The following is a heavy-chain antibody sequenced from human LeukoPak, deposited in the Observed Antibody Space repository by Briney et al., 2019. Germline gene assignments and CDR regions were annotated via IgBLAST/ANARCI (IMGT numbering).Heavy chain of an antibody. CDR1: GFTFSSSG. CDR3: ARGGPVAASY. Sequence: GNSLRLSCAASGFTFSSSGMHWVRQAPGKGLEWVAVISYDGSNKYYADSVKGRFTISRDNSKNTLYLQMNSLRAEDTAVYYCARGGPVAASYWGQGTLVTVSS. J-gene: IGHJ4*02. D-gene: IGHD6-6*01. V-gene: IGHV3-30*19. CDR2: ISYDGSNK.